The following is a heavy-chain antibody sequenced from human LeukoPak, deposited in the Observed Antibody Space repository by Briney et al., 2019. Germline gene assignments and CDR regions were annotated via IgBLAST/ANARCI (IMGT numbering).Heavy chain of an antibody. CDR3: ARDSSADAFDI. D-gene: IGHD2-15*01. J-gene: IGHJ3*02. V-gene: IGHV4-34*01. CDR2: INHSGST. CDR1: GGSFSGYY. Sequence: KPSETLSLTCAVYGGSFSGYYWSWIRQPPGKGLECIGEINHSGSTNYNPSLKSRVTISVDTSKNQFSLKLSSVTAADTAVYYCARDSSADAFDIWGQGTMVTVSS.